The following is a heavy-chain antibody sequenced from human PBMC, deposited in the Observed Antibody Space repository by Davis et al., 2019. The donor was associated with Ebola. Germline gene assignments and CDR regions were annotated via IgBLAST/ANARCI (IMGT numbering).Heavy chain of an antibody. Sequence: ASVKVSCKASGYTFTTDGISWVRQAPGQGLEWMGWISPYNGNTNYAQNLQGRVTVTTDTSTSTAYMELTSLTSDDTAVYYCARTYRGAAQRKYYPMDVWGQGTTVTVSS. CDR1: GYTFTTDG. D-gene: IGHD1-26*01. CDR3: ARTYRGAAQRKYYPMDV. J-gene: IGHJ6*02. V-gene: IGHV1-18*01. CDR2: ISPYNGNT.